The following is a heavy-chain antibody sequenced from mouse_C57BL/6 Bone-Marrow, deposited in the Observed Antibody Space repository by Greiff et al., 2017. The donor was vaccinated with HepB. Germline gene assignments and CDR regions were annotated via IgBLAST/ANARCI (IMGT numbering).Heavy chain of an antibody. Sequence: QVQLQQPGAELVMPGASVKLSCKASGYTFTSYWMHWVKQRPGQGLEWIGEIDPSDSYTNYNQKFKGKSTLTVDKSSSTAYMQLSSLTSEDSAVYSGAREGPYCDGSSYAMDYWGQGTSVTVSS. V-gene: IGHV1-69*01. CDR3: AREGPYCDGSSYAMDY. CDR1: GYTFTSYW. CDR2: IDPSDSYT. D-gene: IGHD1-1*01. J-gene: IGHJ4*01.